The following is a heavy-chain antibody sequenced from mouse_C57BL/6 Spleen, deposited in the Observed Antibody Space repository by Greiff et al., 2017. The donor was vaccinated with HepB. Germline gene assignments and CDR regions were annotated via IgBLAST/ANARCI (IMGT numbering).Heavy chain of an antibody. D-gene: IGHD2-3*01. CDR3: VRANDGYYPAWFAY. CDR1: GFTFNTYA. Sequence: DVQLVESGGGLVQPKGSLKLSCAASGFTFNTYAMHWVRQAPGKGLEWVARIRSKSSNYATYYADSVKDRFTFSRDDSQSMLYLQMNNLKTEDTAMYYCVRANDGYYPAWFAYWGQGTLVTVSA. V-gene: IGHV10-3*01. CDR2: IRSKSSNYAT. J-gene: IGHJ3*01.